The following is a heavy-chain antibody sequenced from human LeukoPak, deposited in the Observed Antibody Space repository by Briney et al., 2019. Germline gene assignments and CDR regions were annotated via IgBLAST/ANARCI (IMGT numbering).Heavy chain of an antibody. CDR2: IKQDGSET. Sequence: PGGSLRLSCTASGFTFSDYWMSWVRETPEKGLEWVANIKQDGSETVYVDSVKGRFTISRGNAQTSLYLQMSSLRAEDTAVYYCARDPYSSSWSYGMDVWGQGTTVTVSS. V-gene: IGHV3-7*05. D-gene: IGHD6-13*01. CDR3: ARDPYSSSWSYGMDV. CDR1: GFTFSDYW. J-gene: IGHJ6*02.